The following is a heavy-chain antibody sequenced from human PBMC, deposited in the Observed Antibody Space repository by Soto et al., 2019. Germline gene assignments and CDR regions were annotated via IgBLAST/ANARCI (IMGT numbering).Heavy chain of an antibody. CDR3: ARDITARFDY. D-gene: IGHD6-6*01. V-gene: IGHV3-30-3*01. Sequence: QVQLVESGGGVVQPGRSLRLSCAASGFTFSSYAMHWVRQAPGKGLEWVAVISYDGSNKYYADSVKGRFTISRDNSKNTLYLQMNSLRAEDTAVYYCARDITARFDYWGQGTLVTVSP. J-gene: IGHJ4*02. CDR2: ISYDGSNK. CDR1: GFTFSSYA.